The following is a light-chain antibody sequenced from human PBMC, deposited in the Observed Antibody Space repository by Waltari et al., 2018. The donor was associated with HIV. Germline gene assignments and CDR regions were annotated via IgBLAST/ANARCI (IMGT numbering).Light chain of an antibody. CDR1: QSISSY. CDR3: QQRSYSIT. Sequence: EIVLTQSPATLSLSPGERATLSCRASQSISSYLAWYQQKPGQAPRLLIYDASNRATGIPARFSGSGSGADFTLTISGLEPEDFAVYYCQQRSYSITFGQGTRLEIK. CDR2: DAS. J-gene: IGKJ5*01. V-gene: IGKV3-11*01.